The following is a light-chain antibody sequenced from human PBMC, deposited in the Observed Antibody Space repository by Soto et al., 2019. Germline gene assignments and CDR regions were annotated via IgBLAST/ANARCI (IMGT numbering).Light chain of an antibody. J-gene: IGKJ2*01. CDR1: QSISNW. CDR3: QQYNDSFRYT. Sequence: DILLTQSPSTLSASVGDRVTITCRASQSISNWLAWYQQKPGTAPKLLIYGASTLESGVPSRFSGIRSGTEFTLTVSSLQPDDFATYYRQQYNDSFRYTFGQGTKLEIK. CDR2: GAS. V-gene: IGKV1-5*03.